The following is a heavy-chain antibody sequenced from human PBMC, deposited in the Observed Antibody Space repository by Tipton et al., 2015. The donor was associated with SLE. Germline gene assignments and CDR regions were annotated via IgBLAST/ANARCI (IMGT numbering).Heavy chain of an antibody. Sequence: RSLRLSCAASGFTFSSYAMSWVRRAPGKGLEWVAVISYDGSNKYYADSVKGRFTISRDNSKNTLYLQMNSLRAEDTAVYYCARPLGSGSYPGGAFDIWGQGTMVTVSS. CDR1: GFTFSSYA. J-gene: IGHJ3*02. D-gene: IGHD1-26*01. V-gene: IGHV3-30-3*01. CDR2: ISYDGSNK. CDR3: ARPLGSGSYPGGAFDI.